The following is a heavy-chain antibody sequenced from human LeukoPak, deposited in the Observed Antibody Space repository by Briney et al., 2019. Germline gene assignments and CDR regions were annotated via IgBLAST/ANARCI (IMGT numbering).Heavy chain of an antibody. V-gene: IGHV4-59*01. Sequence: SETLSLTCTVSGGSISSYYWSWIRQPPGKGLEWIGYIYYSGSTNYNPSLKSRVTISVDTSKNQFSLKLSSVTAADTAVYYCAREWCSGGSCYPRAFDIWGQGTMVTVSS. J-gene: IGHJ3*02. D-gene: IGHD2-15*01. CDR2: IYYSGST. CDR1: GGSISSYY. CDR3: AREWCSGGSCYPRAFDI.